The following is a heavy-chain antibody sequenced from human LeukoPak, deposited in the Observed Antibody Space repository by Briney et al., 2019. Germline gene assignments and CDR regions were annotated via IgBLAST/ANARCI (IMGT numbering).Heavy chain of an antibody. V-gene: IGHV4-34*01. Sequence: PSETLSLTCAVYGGSFSGYYWSWIRQPPGKGLEWIGEINHSGSTNYNPSLKSRVTISVDTSKNQFSLKLSSVTAADTAVYYCARGRRLQALNWFDPWGQGTLVTVSS. CDR3: ARGRRLQALNWFDP. J-gene: IGHJ5*02. CDR2: INHSGST. D-gene: IGHD5-24*01. CDR1: GGSFSGYY.